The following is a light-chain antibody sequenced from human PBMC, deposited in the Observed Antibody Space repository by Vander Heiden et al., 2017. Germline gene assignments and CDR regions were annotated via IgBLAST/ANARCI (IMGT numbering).Light chain of an antibody. CDR1: QSISSY. J-gene: IGKJ1*01. Sequence: DHLITQPPSSLSASVGDRVTITCRASQSISSYLNWYQQKPGKAPKLLIYDASSLESGVPSRFSGSGSGTDFTLTISSLQPDDFATYYCQQSNSNPWTFGEGTKVEIK. CDR2: DAS. CDR3: QQSNSNPWT. V-gene: IGKV1-39*01.